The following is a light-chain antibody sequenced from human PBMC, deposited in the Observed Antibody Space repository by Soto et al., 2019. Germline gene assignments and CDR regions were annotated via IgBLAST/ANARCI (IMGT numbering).Light chain of an antibody. CDR2: AAS. J-gene: IGKJ1*01. V-gene: IGKV1-39*01. CDR1: QSISRY. Sequence: DIQMTQSPSSLSASVGDRITITCRASQSISRYLNWYQHKPGKAPKLLINAASSLERGVPSRFSGGGSGTDFTLNISSPQPDDFATYYCQQNYRATPWTCGQGTKVDIK. CDR3: QQNYRATPWT.